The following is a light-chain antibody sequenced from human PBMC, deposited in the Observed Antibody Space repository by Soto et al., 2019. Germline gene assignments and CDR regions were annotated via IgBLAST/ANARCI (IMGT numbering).Light chain of an antibody. J-gene: IGKJ1*01. Sequence: VVLTQSPGTLSVSPGEGATFACRASRGARANYLAWYQQTPGQAPTLLIYGASIRAAGIPDRFSGSGSGTDFTLTIRRLEPDDFAVYYCQQYGSSPRTFGQGTKVDI. CDR3: QQYGSSPRT. CDR1: RGARANY. V-gene: IGKV3-20*01. CDR2: GAS.